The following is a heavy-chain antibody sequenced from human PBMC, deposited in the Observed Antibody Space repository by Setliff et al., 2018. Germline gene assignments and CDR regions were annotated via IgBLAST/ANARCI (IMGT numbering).Heavy chain of an antibody. CDR2: VSYDGNNN. D-gene: IGHD3-16*01. Sequence: GGSLRLSCAASGFTFTLFAFHWVRQAPGKGLEWLAVVSYDGNNNYYGDSVKGRFTISRDNSKNTVFLQLNSLRDDDTAVYYCRLWSHNYQNDYWGQGTLVTVSS. CDR3: RLWSHNYQNDY. CDR1: GFTFTLFA. J-gene: IGHJ4*02. V-gene: IGHV3-30-3*01.